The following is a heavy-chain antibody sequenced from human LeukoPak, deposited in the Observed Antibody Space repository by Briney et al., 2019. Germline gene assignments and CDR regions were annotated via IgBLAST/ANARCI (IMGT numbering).Heavy chain of an antibody. Sequence: GASVKVSCKASGGTFSSYDISWVRQAPGQGLEWMGGIMPISDTANYAQKFQGRVTITADKPTNTAYMELSSLRSEDTAVYYCASGRTDIVVVPATLRNYYFDYWGQGTLVTVSS. CDR1: GGTFSSYD. CDR3: ASGRTDIVVVPATLRNYYFDY. V-gene: IGHV1-69*06. CDR2: IMPISDTA. J-gene: IGHJ4*02. D-gene: IGHD2-2*01.